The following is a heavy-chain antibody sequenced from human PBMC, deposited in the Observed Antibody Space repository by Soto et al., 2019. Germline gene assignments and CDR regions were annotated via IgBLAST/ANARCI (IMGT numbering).Heavy chain of an antibody. CDR2: ISAYNGNT. J-gene: IGHJ5*02. V-gene: IGHV1-18*01. D-gene: IGHD5-18*01. CDR3: GRNVAYRYRPNRFDP. Sequence: GASVKVSCKASGYTFTSYGISWVRQAPGQGLEWMGWISAYNGNTNYAQKLQGRVTMTTDTSTSTAYMELRSLRSDDTAVYYCGRNVAYRYRPNRFDPGGQGTLVTASS. CDR1: GYTFTSYG.